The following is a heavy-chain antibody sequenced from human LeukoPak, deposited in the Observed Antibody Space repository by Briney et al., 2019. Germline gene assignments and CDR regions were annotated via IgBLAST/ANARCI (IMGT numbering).Heavy chain of an antibody. D-gene: IGHD3-10*02. J-gene: IGHJ6*04. Sequence: GGSLKLSCAASGFTFSSYEMNWVGQAPGKGLGWVSYISSSGSTIYYADSVKGRFTISRDNAKNSLYLQMNSLRAEDTAVYYCAELGITMIGGVWGKGTTVTISS. V-gene: IGHV3-48*03. CDR3: AELGITMIGGV. CDR1: GFTFSSYE. CDR2: ISSSGSTI.